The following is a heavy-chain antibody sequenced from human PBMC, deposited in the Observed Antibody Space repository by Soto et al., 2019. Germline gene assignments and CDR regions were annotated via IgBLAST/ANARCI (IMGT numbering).Heavy chain of an antibody. V-gene: IGHV3-23*01. Sequence: GGSLRLSCAASGFAFSSYSMAWVRHAPGKGLEWVSIISGDSTHTCFIDSMKGRFTISRDNSRNTLYLQMNSLRAEDGALYCCASRRTAYYAFDYWGQGTLVTVSS. CDR3: ASRRTAYYAFDY. CDR2: ISGDSTHT. CDR1: GFAFSSYS. D-gene: IGHD1-26*01. J-gene: IGHJ4*02.